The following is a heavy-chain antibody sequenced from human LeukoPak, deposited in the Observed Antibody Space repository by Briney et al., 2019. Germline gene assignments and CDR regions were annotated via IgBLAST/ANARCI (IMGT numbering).Heavy chain of an antibody. D-gene: IGHD6-19*01. CDR1: VCTFSSYS. CDR3: AKDVAFSSGPKYFDY. J-gene: IGHJ4*02. CDR2: ISGSGGTT. V-gene: IGHV3-23*01. Sequence: QPGGSLRLSWAASVCTFSSYSMSWVREAPWKGLEWVSTISGSGGTTYYADSVKGRFTFSRDNSKNTLYLQMNSLRAEDSAVYYCAKDVAFSSGPKYFDYWGQGTLVTVSS.